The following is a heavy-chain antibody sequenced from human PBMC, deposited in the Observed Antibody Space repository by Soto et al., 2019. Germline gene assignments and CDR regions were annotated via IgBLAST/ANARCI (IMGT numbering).Heavy chain of an antibody. CDR2: IGTAGDT. CDR1: GFTFSSYD. CDR3: ARAYYDSSRGA. D-gene: IGHD3-22*01. J-gene: IGHJ5*02. Sequence: EVQLVESGGGLVQPGGSLRLSCAASGFTFSSYDMHWVRQATGRGLEWVSAIGTAGDTYYPGSVKGRFTITRDNAKNYFYPHMNSLRAGDTAFYYCARAYYDSSRGAWGQGTLVTVSS. V-gene: IGHV3-13*04.